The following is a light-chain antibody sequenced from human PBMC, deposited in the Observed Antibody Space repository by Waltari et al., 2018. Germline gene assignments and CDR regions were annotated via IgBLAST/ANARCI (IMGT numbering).Light chain of an antibody. CDR2: DSS. CDR3: QQRYKWPLT. Sequence: EIVLTQSPATLSLSPGERATLSCRASQSVSTYLAWYQQRPGQPPRLLIYDSSSRATGIPARFSGSGSETDFTLTISSLEPEDFAVYYCQQRYKWPLTFGGGSKVE. J-gene: IGKJ4*01. V-gene: IGKV3-11*01. CDR1: QSVSTY.